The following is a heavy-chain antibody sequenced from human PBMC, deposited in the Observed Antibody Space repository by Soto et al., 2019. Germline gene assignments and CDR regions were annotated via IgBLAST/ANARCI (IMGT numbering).Heavy chain of an antibody. D-gene: IGHD2-15*01. CDR2: IWYDGSNK. Sequence: QVQLVESGGGVVQPGRSLRLSCAASGFTFSSYGMHWVRQAPGKGLEWVAVIWYDGSNKYYADSVKGRFTISRDNSKNTLYLQMNSLRAEDTAVYYCARTEGYCSGGSCYPQDAFDIWGQGTMVTVSS. V-gene: IGHV3-33*01. J-gene: IGHJ3*02. CDR3: ARTEGYCSGGSCYPQDAFDI. CDR1: GFTFSSYG.